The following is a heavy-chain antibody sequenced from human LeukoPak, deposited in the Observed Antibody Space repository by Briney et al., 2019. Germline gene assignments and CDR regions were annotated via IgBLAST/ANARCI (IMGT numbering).Heavy chain of an antibody. Sequence: GRSLRLPCAASGFTFSSYAMHWVRQAPGKGLEWVAVISYDGSNKYYADSVKGRFTISRDNSKNTLYLQMNSLRAEDTAVYYCARIAVAGGVDRLDYWGQGTLVTVSS. D-gene: IGHD6-19*01. V-gene: IGHV3-30*04. CDR2: ISYDGSNK. CDR3: ARIAVAGGVDRLDY. J-gene: IGHJ4*02. CDR1: GFTFSSYA.